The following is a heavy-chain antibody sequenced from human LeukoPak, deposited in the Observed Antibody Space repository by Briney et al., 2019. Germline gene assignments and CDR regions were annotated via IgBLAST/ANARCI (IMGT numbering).Heavy chain of an antibody. J-gene: IGHJ4*02. Sequence: WIGEINHSGSTNYNPSLKSRLTISVDTSKNQFSLKLSSVTAADTAVYYCARHRYSYGFDYWGQGTLVTVSS. V-gene: IGHV4-34*01. CDR3: ARHRYSYGFDY. CDR2: INHSGST. D-gene: IGHD5-18*01.